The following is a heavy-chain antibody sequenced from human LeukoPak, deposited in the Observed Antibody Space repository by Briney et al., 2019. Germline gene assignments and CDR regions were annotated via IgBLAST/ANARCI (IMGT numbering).Heavy chain of an antibody. CDR1: GFTVSSNY. V-gene: IGHV3-53*01. D-gene: IGHD3-22*01. CDR2: IYSGGST. Sequence: PGGSLRLSCAASGFTVSSNYMSWVRQAPGKGLEWVSVIYSGGSTYYADSVKGRFTISRDNSKNTLYLQMNSLRAEDTAVYYCARAISGDSSGYYTDHDAFDIWGQGTMVTVSS. J-gene: IGHJ3*02. CDR3: ARAISGDSSGYYTDHDAFDI.